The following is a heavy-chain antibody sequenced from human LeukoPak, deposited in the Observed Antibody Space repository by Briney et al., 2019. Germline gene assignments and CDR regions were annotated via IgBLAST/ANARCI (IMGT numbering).Heavy chain of an antibody. D-gene: IGHD5-12*01. V-gene: IGHV1-2*02. CDR1: GYTFTGYY. Sequence: GASVKVSCKASGYTFTGYYMHWVRQAPGQGLEWMGWINPNSGGTNYAQKFQGRVTMTRDTSISTAYMELSRLRSDDTAVYYCVRDQEGGYDLGNFDYWGRGTLVTVSS. J-gene: IGHJ4*02. CDR3: VRDQEGGYDLGNFDY. CDR2: INPNSGGT.